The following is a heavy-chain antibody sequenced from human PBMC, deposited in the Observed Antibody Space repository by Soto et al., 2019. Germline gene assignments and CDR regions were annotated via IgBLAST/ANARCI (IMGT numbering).Heavy chain of an antibody. D-gene: IGHD6-13*01. CDR1: GGTFSSYA. CDR3: ASPPGIAAAGTGDYFDY. V-gene: IGHV1-69*01. Sequence: QVQLVQSGAEVKKPGSSVKVSCKASGGTFSSYAISWVRQAPGQGLEWMGGIIPIFGTANYAQKFQGRVTITADEYTSTAYMELSSLRSEDTAVYYCASPPGIAAAGTGDYFDYWGQGTLVTASS. J-gene: IGHJ4*02. CDR2: IIPIFGTA.